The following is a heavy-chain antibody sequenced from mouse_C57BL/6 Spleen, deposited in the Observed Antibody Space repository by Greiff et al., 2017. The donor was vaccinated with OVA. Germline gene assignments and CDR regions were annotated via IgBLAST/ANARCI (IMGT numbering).Heavy chain of an antibody. CDR3: ARREYYDGFAY. CDR1: GFTFRDYG. D-gene: IGHD1-1*01. J-gene: IGHJ3*01. CDR2: ISSGSSTI. V-gene: IGHV5-17*01. Sequence: EVQGVESGGGLVKPGGSLKLSCAASGFTFRDYGMHWVRQAPEKGLEWVAYISSGSSTIYYADTVKGRFTISRDNAKNTLFLQMTSLRSEDTAMYYCARREYYDGFAYWGQGTLVTVSA.